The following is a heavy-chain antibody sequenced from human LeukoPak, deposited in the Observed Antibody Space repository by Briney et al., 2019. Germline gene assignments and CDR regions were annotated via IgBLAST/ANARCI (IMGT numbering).Heavy chain of an antibody. D-gene: IGHD6-6*01. V-gene: IGHV4-39*07. Sequence: SETLSLTCTVSGGSISSSSYYWGWIRQPPGKGLEWIGSIYYSGSTYYNPSLKSRVTISVDTSKNQFSLKLSPVTAADTAVYYCVRQLETDYWGQGTLVTVSS. CDR1: GGSISSSSYY. CDR2: IYYSGST. J-gene: IGHJ4*02. CDR3: VRQLETDY.